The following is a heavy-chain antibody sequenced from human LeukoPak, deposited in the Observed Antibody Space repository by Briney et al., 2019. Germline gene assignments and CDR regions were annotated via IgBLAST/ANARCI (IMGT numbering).Heavy chain of an antibody. J-gene: IGHJ4*02. CDR1: GGSISSYY. Sequence: SETLSLTCTVSGGSISSYYWSWIRQPAGKGLEWIGRIYTSGSTNYNPSPKSRVTMSVDTSKNQFSLKLSSVTAADTAVYYCGGGSSPGFDYWGQGTLVTVSS. V-gene: IGHV4-4*07. CDR3: GGGSSPGFDY. CDR2: IYTSGST. D-gene: IGHD6-13*01.